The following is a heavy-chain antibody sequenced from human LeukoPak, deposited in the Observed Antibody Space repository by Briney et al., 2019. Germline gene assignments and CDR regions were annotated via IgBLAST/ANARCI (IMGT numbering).Heavy chain of an antibody. CDR2: ISSNGGST. CDR1: GFTFSSYA. CDR3: ARAGATHYYFDY. V-gene: IGHV3-64*01. Sequence: GTSLRLSCAASGFTFSSYAMHWVRQAPGKGLEYVSAISSNGGSTYYANSVKGRFTISRDNAKNSLYLQMNSLRAEDTALYYCARAGATHYYFDYWGQGTLVTVSS. J-gene: IGHJ4*02.